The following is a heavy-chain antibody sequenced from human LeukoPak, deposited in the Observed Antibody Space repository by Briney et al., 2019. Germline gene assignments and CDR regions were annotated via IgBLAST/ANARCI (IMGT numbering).Heavy chain of an antibody. J-gene: IGHJ3*02. D-gene: IGHD3-22*01. CDR3: AKDWGSYYYDSSGSRIGAFDI. CDR1: GFTFSSYA. V-gene: IGHV3-23*01. CDR2: ISGSGGST. Sequence: GGSLRLSCAASGFTFSSYAMSWVRQAPGKGLEWVSAISGSGGSTYYADSVKGRFTISRDNSKNTLYLQMNSLRAEDTAVYYCAKDWGSYYYDSSGSRIGAFDIWGQGTMVTVSS.